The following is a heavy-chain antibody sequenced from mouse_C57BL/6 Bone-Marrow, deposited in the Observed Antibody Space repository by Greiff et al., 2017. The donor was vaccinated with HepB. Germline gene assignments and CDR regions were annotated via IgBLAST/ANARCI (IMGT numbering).Heavy chain of an antibody. J-gene: IGHJ1*03. Sequence: QVTLKVSGPGILQPSQTLSLTCSFSGFSLSTFGMGVGWIRQPSGKGLEWLAHIWWDDDKYYNPALKSRLTISKDTSKNQVFLKIANVDTADTATYYCAEGITTVVAKDWYFDVWGTGTTVTVSS. CDR1: GFSLSTFGMG. V-gene: IGHV8-8*01. D-gene: IGHD1-1*01. CDR3: AEGITTVVAKDWYFDV. CDR2: IWWDDDK.